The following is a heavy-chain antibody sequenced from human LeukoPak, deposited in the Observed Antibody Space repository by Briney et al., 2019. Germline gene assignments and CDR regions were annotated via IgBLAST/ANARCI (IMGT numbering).Heavy chain of an antibody. CDR2: ISGSGGST. CDR3: ARGRSVLRFLEWLPRDYYYGMDV. Sequence: GGSLRLSCAASGFTFSSYAMSWVRQAPGKGLEWVSAISGSGGSTYYADSVKGRFTISRDNAKNSLFLQINSLRAEDTAVYYCARGRSVLRFLEWLPRDYYYGMDVWGQGTTVTVSS. J-gene: IGHJ6*02. D-gene: IGHD3-3*01. V-gene: IGHV3-23*01. CDR1: GFTFSSYA.